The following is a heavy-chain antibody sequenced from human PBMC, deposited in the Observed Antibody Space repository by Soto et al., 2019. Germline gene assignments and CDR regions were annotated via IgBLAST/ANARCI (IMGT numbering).Heavy chain of an antibody. D-gene: IGHD3-22*01. J-gene: IGHJ6*02. V-gene: IGHV3-33*01. Sequence: GGSLRLSCAASGFTFSSYGMHWVRQAPGKGLEWVAVIWYDGSNKYYADSVKGRFTISRDNSKNTLYLQMNSLRAEDTAVYYCARGLSSGYYYEARGMDVWGQGTTVTVSS. CDR1: GFTFSSYG. CDR3: ARGLSSGYYYEARGMDV. CDR2: IWYDGSNK.